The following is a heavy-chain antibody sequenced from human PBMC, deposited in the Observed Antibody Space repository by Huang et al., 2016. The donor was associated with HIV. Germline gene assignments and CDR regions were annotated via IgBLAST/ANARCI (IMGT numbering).Heavy chain of an antibody. CDR3: VRGPRYVSADWYARLRNYWFFDL. CDR1: GGSFTNYY. V-gene: IGHV4-34*01. CDR2: VNKGGGT. D-gene: IGHD3-9*01. J-gene: IGHJ2*01. Sequence: QQQLQQWGAGLLKPSETLSLTCAVYGGSFTNYYWGWLRQPPGKGLEWIGGVNKGGGTRYSPYLKSRVTISLDTSKNQVSLKLTSVSAADTAVCYCVRGPRYVSADWYARLRNYWFFDLWGRGSLVSVSS.